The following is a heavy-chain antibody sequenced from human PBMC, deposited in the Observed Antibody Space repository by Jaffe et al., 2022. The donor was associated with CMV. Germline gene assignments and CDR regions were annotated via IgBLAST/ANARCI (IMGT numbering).Heavy chain of an antibody. CDR2: IDNSGGT. V-gene: IGHV4-59*01. J-gene: IGHJ6*03. CDR1: GASITNYY. D-gene: IGHD1-1*01. Sequence: VQLQESGPGLVKPSETLSLTCSVSGASITNYYWTWIRQSPVRGLEWIGYIDNSGGTNYNPSLESRVNMSVDTTINHFSLKLNSVTGADTAVYYCARGHKNNDWDYFYFYYMDVWGKGTTVTVSS. CDR3: ARGHKNNDWDYFYFYYMDV.